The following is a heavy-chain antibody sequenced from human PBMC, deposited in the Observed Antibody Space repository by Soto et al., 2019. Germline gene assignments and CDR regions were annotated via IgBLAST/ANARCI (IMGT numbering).Heavy chain of an antibody. V-gene: IGHV4-34*01. CDR2: INHSGST. J-gene: IGHJ6*02. CDR3: ARGHTGYSYGYYYYGMDV. Sequence: QVQLQQWGAGLLKPSETLSLTCAVYGGSFSGYYWSWIRQPPGKGLEWIGEINHSGSTNYNPSLKSRVTISVDTSKNQFSLKLSSVTAADTAVYYCARGHTGYSYGYYYYGMDVWGQGTTVTVSS. D-gene: IGHD5-18*01. CDR1: GGSFSGYY.